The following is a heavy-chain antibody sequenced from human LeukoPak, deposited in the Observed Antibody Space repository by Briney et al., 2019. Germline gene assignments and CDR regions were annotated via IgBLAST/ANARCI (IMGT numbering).Heavy chain of an antibody. D-gene: IGHD2-2*02. CDR2: VHRSGRT. J-gene: IGHJ5*01. CDR1: GFSISDGYH. Sequence: SETLSLTCGASGFSISDGYHWGCIRQPPGKGLEWVGSVHRSGRTYYNPSLKSRAIVSADTSGNYFSLRVTSVTAADTAVYYCARVGFYTTTWFDSWGPGVLVTVTS. V-gene: IGHV4-38-2*01. CDR3: ARVGFYTTTWFDS.